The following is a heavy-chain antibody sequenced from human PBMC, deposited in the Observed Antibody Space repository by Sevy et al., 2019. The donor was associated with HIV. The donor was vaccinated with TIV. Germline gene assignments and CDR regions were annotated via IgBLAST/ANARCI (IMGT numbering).Heavy chain of an antibody. CDR1: GYTLKTYG. V-gene: IGHV1-18*01. Sequence: ASVKVSCKTFGYTLKTYGISWVRRAPGQGLEWMGWISAYSGDTNFAQKFQGRVTMTTDTSTSTAYMELSSLRSDDTAVYFCARDKPQGVVIIPGSMWGGVDYWGQGSVVTVSS. CDR3: ARDKPQGVVIIPGSMWGGVDY. J-gene: IGHJ4*02. CDR2: ISAYSGDT. D-gene: IGHD2-2*01.